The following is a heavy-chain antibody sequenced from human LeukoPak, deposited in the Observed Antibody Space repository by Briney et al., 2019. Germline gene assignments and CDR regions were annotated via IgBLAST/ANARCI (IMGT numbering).Heavy chain of an antibody. CDR2: IYYSGST. CDR1: GDSINNYH. D-gene: IGHD3-10*01. CDR3: ARREVRGSRFEY. V-gene: IGHV4-59*08. J-gene: IGHJ4*02. Sequence: SETLSLTCTVSGDSINNYHWSWIRQPPGKGLEWIGYIYYSGSTNYNPSLKSRVTLSVDTSKNQFSLKLSSVTAADTAFYHCARREVRGSRFEYWGQGILVTVSS.